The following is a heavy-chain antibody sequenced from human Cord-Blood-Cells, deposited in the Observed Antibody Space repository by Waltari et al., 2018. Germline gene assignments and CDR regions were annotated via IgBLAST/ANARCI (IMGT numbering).Heavy chain of an antibody. D-gene: IGHD2-2*01. J-gene: IGHJ4*02. CDR2: IKQDGSEN. CDR1: GFTFSSFW. Sequence: EVQLVESGGGLVQPGGSLRLSCAASGFTFSSFWMSWVRQAPGKGLEWVANIKQDGSENYYVDSVKGRFTISRDNAKNSLYLQMNSLRAEDTAVYYCARETNIDSTPDYWGQGTLVTVSS. V-gene: IGHV3-7*01. CDR3: ARETNIDSTPDY.